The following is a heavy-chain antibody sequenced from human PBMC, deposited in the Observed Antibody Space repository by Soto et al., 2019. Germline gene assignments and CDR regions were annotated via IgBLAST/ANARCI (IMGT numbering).Heavy chain of an antibody. CDR3: ARDSGANIVVVVAPSLGMDV. Sequence: HPGGSLRLSCAASGFTFSSYEMNRVRQAPGKGLEWVSYISSSGSTIYYADSVKGRFTISRDNAKNSLYLQMNSLRAEDTAVYYCARDSGANIVVVVAPSLGMDVWGQGTTVTVSS. CDR2: ISSSGSTI. D-gene: IGHD2-15*01. J-gene: IGHJ6*02. CDR1: GFTFSSYE. V-gene: IGHV3-48*03.